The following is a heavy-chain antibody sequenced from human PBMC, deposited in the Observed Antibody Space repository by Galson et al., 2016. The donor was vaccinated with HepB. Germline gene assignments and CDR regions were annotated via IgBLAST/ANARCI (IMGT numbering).Heavy chain of an antibody. J-gene: IGHJ1*01. D-gene: IGHD4-23*01. CDR3: AKVGTTVLTPGKYRLEYFQL. CDR1: GFSFSSYA. Sequence: SLRLSRAASGFSFSSYAMSWARQAPGKGLEWVSTITGSRGTTYYADSVKGRFTTPRDNSKNTLYLQMNSLRAEDTAIYYCAKVGTTVLTPGKYRLEYFQLWGQGTLVTVSS. V-gene: IGHV3-23*01. CDR2: ITGSRGTT.